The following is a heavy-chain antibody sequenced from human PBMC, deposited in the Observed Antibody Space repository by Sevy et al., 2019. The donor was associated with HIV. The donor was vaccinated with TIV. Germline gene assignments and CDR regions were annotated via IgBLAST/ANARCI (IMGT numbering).Heavy chain of an antibody. CDR1: GFTFSSYG. D-gene: IGHD3-22*01. J-gene: IGHJ6*02. CDR2: ISYDGSNK. V-gene: IGHV3-30*18. Sequence: GGSLRLSCAASGFTFSSYGMHWVRQAPGKGLEWVAVISYDGSNKYYADSVKGRLTISRDNSKNTLYLQMNSLRAEDTAVYYCAKSCRPPFDSSSPTTPYYYDGMDVWGQGTTVTVSS. CDR3: AKSCRPPFDSSSPTTPYYYDGMDV.